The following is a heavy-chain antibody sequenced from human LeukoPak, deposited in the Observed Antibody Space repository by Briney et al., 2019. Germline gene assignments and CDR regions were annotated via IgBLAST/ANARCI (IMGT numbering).Heavy chain of an antibody. D-gene: IGHD2/OR15-2a*01. V-gene: IGHV4-59*08. CDR1: GGSISSYY. Sequence: SETLSLTCTVSGGSISSYYWNWIRQPPGKGLYWIGYIYDSRSTSYNPSRKSRVTMSVDTSKNQFSLTLSSVTAADTAVYYCARREGPNKRVFDYWGRGTPVTVSS. CDR2: IYDSRST. CDR3: ARREGPNKRVFDY. J-gene: IGHJ4*02.